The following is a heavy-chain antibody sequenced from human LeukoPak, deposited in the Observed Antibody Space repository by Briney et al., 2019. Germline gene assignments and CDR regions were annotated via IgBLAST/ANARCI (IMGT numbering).Heavy chain of an antibody. D-gene: IGHD5-12*01. CDR2: INPNSGGT. CDR1: GYTFTGYY. CDR3: ARELGWISFPPSYFDY. V-gene: IGHV1-2*02. Sequence: ASVKVSCKASGYTFTGYYMHWVRQAPGQGLEWMGWINPNSGGTNYAQKFQGRVTMTRDTSISTAYMELSRLRSDDTAVYYYARELGWISFPPSYFDYWGQGTLVTVSS. J-gene: IGHJ4*02.